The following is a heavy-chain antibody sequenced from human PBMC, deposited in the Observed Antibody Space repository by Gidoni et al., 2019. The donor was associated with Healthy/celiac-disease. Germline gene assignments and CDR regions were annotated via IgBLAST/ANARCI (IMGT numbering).Heavy chain of an antibody. CDR1: GYTFTYRY. J-gene: IGHJ1*01. Sequence: QMQLVQSGAEVKKTGSSVKVSCKASGYTFTYRYLHWVRQAPGQALEWMGWITPFNGNTNYAQKFQDRVTITRDRSMSTAYMELSSLRSEDTAMYYCARWGRYSSGWWKHWGQGTLVTVSS. CDR2: ITPFNGNT. V-gene: IGHV1-45*02. D-gene: IGHD6-19*01. CDR3: ARWGRYSSGWWKH.